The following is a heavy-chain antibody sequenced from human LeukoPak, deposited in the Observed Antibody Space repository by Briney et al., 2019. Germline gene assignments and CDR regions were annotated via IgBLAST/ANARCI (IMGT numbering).Heavy chain of an antibody. CDR1: GGSISSYY. Sequence: PSETLSLTCTVSGGSISSYYWSWLRQPPGKGLEWIGYIYYSASTNYNPSLKSRVTISVDTSKNQFSLKLSSVTAADTAVYYCARDPSLGDAFDIWGQGTMVTVSS. CDR3: ARDPSLGDAFDI. V-gene: IGHV4-59*01. J-gene: IGHJ3*02. CDR2: IYYSAST.